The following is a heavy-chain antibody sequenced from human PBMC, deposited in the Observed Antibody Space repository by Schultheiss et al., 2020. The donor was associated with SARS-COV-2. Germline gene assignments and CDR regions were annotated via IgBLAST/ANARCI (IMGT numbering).Heavy chain of an antibody. CDR3: ARGSYSGYDFWFDP. V-gene: IGHV4-39*07. Sequence: SQTLSLTCTVSGGSISSSSYYWGWIRQPPGKGLEWIGEINHSGSTNYNPSLKSRVTISVDTSKNQFSLKLSSVTAADTAVYYCARGSYSGYDFWFDPWGQGTLVTVSS. J-gene: IGHJ5*02. CDR1: GGSISSSSYY. CDR2: INHSGST. D-gene: IGHD5-12*01.